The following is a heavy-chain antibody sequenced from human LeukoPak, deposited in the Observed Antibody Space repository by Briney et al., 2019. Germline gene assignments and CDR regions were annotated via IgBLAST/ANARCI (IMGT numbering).Heavy chain of an antibody. CDR2: IFSGGTT. CDR1: GFTVSSNY. D-gene: IGHD3-9*01. CDR3: GYFDPPTGY. Sequence: GGSLRLSCAASGFTVSSNYMSWVRQAPGMGLDWVSVIFSGGTTYYADSVKGRFTISRDNSKNTLYLQVNSLRAEDTAVYYCGYFDPPTGYWGQGTLVTVSS. J-gene: IGHJ1*01. V-gene: IGHV3-66*01.